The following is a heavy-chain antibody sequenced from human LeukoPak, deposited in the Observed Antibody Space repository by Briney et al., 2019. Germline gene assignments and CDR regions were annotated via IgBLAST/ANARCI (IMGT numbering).Heavy chain of an antibody. J-gene: IGHJ4*02. CDR2: IKSKANGGTT. Sequence: GGSLRLFCAASGFTFSNAWMSWVRQVPGKGLEWVGRIKSKANGGTTDYAAPVKGRFTISRDDSKDTLFLQMNSLKTDDTAVYYCSTDGYYDTPFDYWGQGTLVTVSS. V-gene: IGHV3-15*01. CDR1: GFTFSNAW. D-gene: IGHD3-16*01. CDR3: STDGYYDTPFDY.